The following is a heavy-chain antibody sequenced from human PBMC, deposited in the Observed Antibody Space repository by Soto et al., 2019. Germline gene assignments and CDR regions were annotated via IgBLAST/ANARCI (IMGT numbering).Heavy chain of an antibody. CDR2: MSYDGTSE. D-gene: IGHD2-21*01. CDR1: GFTFNTYT. Sequence: QVQLVESGGGVVQPGRSLRLSCAASGFTFNTYTMYWVRQAPGKGPEWVAVMSYDGTSEYYGDSVKGRFIISRDNSKNTLYLKMNSLRVEDTAVYYCARRRGDGYFEYWGQGAPVTVSS. J-gene: IGHJ4*02. V-gene: IGHV3-30*04. CDR3: ARRRGDGYFEY.